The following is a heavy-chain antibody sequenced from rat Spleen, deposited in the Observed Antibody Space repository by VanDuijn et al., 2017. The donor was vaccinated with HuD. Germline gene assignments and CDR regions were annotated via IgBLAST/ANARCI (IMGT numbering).Heavy chain of an antibody. D-gene: IGHD1-4*01. V-gene: IGHV5-25*01. CDR2: ISYGDTSGHSST. CDR3: ARRHYGYTDYFDY. J-gene: IGHJ2*01. Sequence: EVQLVESGGGLVQPGGSMKLSCAASGFTFSNYDMAWVRQAPTKGLEWVATISYGDTSGHSSTYYRDSVKGRFTISRDIAKSTLSLQMDSLRSEDTATYYCARRHYGYTDYFDYWGQGVMVTVSS. CDR1: GFTFSNYD.